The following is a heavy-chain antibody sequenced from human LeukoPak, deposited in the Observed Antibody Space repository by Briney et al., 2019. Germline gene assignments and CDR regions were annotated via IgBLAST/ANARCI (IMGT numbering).Heavy chain of an antibody. D-gene: IGHD6-6*01. CDR3: VREYSSSSGRAFDI. CDR2: ISTDGSST. Sequence: PGGSLRLSCAASGFTFSSYWMHWVRQAPGKGLVWVSRISTDGSSTNSADSVKGRLTISRDNAMNTLYLQMNSLRAEDTAVYYCVREYSSSSGRAFDIWGQGTMVTVSP. J-gene: IGHJ3*02. CDR1: GFTFSSYW. V-gene: IGHV3-74*01.